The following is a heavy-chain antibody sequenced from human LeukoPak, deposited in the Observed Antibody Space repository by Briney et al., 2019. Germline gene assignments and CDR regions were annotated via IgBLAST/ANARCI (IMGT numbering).Heavy chain of an antibody. V-gene: IGHV3-30-3*01. D-gene: IGHD3-16*01. CDR3: ARGGRIPFDY. CDR2: VSFDGDEK. Sequence: GGSLRLSCVASGFTFNTYSMHWIRQAPDKGLEWVALVSFDGDEKYYADSVKGRFTISRDNSKNTLYLQMNSLRIEDTAVYSCARGGRIPFDYWGQGTLVTVSS. CDR1: GFTFNTYS. J-gene: IGHJ4*02.